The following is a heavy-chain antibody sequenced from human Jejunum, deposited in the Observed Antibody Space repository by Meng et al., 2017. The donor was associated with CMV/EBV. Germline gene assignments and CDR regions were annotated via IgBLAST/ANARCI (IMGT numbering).Heavy chain of an antibody. J-gene: IGHJ4*02. Sequence: LIISCGDSGLAGSTYAMNWGRQAPGKGLEWVSGITSSGDAYYADSVKGRFTISRDNSKSTQYLQLNSLRAEDTALYYCTSGRPGDFGHWAQGTLVTVSS. CDR2: ITSSGDA. V-gene: IGHV3-23*01. CDR1: GLAGSTYA. CDR3: TSGRPGDFGH. D-gene: IGHD6-6*01.